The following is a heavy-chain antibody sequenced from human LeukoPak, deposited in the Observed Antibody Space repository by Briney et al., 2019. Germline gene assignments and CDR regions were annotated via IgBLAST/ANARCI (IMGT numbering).Heavy chain of an antibody. J-gene: IGHJ4*02. Sequence: RGASVKVSCKASGYTFTSYYMHWVRQAPGQGLEWMGIINPSGGSTSYAQKFQGGVTMTRDTSTSTVYMELSSLRSEDTAVYYCAGDALETAPFDYWGQGTLVTVSS. D-gene: IGHD2-21*02. V-gene: IGHV1-46*01. CDR1: GYTFTSYY. CDR3: AGDALETAPFDY. CDR2: INPSGGST.